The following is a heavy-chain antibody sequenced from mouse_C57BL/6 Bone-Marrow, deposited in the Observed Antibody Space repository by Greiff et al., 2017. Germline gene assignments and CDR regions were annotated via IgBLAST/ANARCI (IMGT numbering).Heavy chain of an antibody. CDR3: ARLECEGSSGDWYVDV. CDR2: IYPRDGST. Sequence: QVQLQQSGPELVKPGASVKLSCKASGYTFTRYDINWVKQRPGQGLEWIGWIYPRDGSTKYNEKFKGKAILTVDKSSSTAYMELHSLTSEYSAVYYCARLECEGSSGDWYVDVWGTGTTVTVSS. D-gene: IGHD1-1*01. CDR1: GYTFTRYD. J-gene: IGHJ1*03. V-gene: IGHV1-85*01.